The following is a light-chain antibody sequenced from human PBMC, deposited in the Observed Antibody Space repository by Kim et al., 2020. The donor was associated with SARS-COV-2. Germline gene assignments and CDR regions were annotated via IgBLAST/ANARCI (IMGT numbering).Light chain of an antibody. CDR1: QSVSSSY. J-gene: IGKJ1*01. Sequence: EIVLTQSPGTLSLSPGERATLSCIASQSVSSSYLAWYQQKPGQAPRLLIYGASGRATGIPDRFSGSGSGTDFTLTISRLEPEDFAVYYCQQYGSSLWTFGQGTKVDIK. CDR2: GAS. CDR3: QQYGSSLWT. V-gene: IGKV3-20*01.